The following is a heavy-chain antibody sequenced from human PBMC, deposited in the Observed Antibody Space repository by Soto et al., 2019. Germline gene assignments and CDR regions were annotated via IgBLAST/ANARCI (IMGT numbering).Heavy chain of an antibody. CDR2: LNSDGSGT. CDR1: GFTFSDSW. J-gene: IGHJ4*02. Sequence: EVQLVESGGGLVQPGGSLRLSCAASGFTFSDSWMHWVRQAPGKGLVWVSRLNSDGSGTSYADFVKGRFTISRDDANNTLFLQMNSLRAEDTAVYYCARGIFGSGTANDYWGQGTLVTVSS. CDR3: ARGIFGSGTANDY. D-gene: IGHD3-10*01. V-gene: IGHV3-74*01.